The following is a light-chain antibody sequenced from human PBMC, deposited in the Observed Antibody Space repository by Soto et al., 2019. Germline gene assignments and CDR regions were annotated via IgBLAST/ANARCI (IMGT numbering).Light chain of an antibody. Sequence: EIVLTQSPGTLSLSPGERATLSCRASQTVSSSYLAWYQQKPGQAPRLLIYGASTRATGIPDRFSGSGSGTAFTLTISRLEPEDFAVYYCQQYGSSSLTFDGGTKVEIK. CDR2: GAS. CDR3: QQYGSSSLT. J-gene: IGKJ4*01. CDR1: QTVSSSY. V-gene: IGKV3-20*01.